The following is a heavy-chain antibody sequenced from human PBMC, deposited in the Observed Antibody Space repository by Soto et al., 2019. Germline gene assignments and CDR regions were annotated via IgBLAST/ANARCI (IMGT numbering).Heavy chain of an antibody. D-gene: IGHD3-10*01. CDR3: AKDMRGSGSSYICGMDV. J-gene: IGHJ6*02. V-gene: IGHV3-23*01. CDR1: GFTFTNYA. Sequence: EVQLLESGGGLVQPGGSLRLSCAASGFTFTNYAMSWVRQAPGKGLEWVSTISASGGSTFHADSVKGRFTISRDNSKNTLSRQMTSLRDEDTAAYYCAKDMRGSGSSYICGMDVWGQGTTVTVS. CDR2: ISASGGST.